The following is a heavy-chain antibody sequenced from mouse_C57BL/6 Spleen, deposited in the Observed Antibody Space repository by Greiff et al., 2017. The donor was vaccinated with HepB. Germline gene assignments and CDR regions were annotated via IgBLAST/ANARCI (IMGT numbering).Heavy chain of an antibody. V-gene: IGHV3-6*01. CDR3: ARDYITTD. J-gene: IGHJ2*01. D-gene: IGHD1-1*01. Sequence: DVQLQESGPGLVKPSQSLSLTCSVTGYSITSGYYWNWIRQFPGNKLEWMGYISYDGSNNYNPSLKNRISITRDTSKNQFFLKLNSVTTEDTATYYCARDYITTDWGQGTTLTVSS. CDR2: ISYDGSN. CDR1: GYSITSGYY.